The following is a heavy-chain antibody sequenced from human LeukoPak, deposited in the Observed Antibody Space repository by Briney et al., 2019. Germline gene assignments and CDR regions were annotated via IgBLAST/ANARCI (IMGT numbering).Heavy chain of an antibody. V-gene: IGHV1-2*02. CDR3: ARGGGRYDILTGYYFDY. J-gene: IGHJ4*02. D-gene: IGHD3-9*01. CDR1: GYTFTGYY. Sequence: ASVKVSCKASGYTFTGYYIHWVRQAPGQGLEWMGWINPSTGGTNYAQKFQGRVTITRDTSASTAYMELSSLRSEDTAVYYCARGGGRYDILTGYYFDYWGQGTLVTVSS. CDR2: INPSTGGT.